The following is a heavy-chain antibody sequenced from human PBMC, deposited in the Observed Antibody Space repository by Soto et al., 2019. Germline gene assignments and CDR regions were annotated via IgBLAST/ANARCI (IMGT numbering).Heavy chain of an antibody. CDR1: GYTFTSYG. D-gene: IGHD3-3*01. V-gene: IGHV1-18*01. Sequence: ASVKVSCKASGYTFTSYGISWVRQAPGQGLEWMGWISAYNGNTNYAQKLQGRVTMTTDTSTSTAYMEPRSLRSDDTAVYYCAREPYYDFWSGYYRVIYYYYGMDVWGQGTTVTVSS. CDR2: ISAYNGNT. CDR3: AREPYYDFWSGYYRVIYYYYGMDV. J-gene: IGHJ6*02.